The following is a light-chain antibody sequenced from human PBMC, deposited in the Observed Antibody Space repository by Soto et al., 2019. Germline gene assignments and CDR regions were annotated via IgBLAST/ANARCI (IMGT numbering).Light chain of an antibody. J-gene: IGLJ3*02. CDR1: SSDVGGYNY. V-gene: IGLV2-14*01. CDR3: SSYTSSSTRV. Sequence: QPVLTQPASVSGSPGQSITISCTGTSSDVGGYNYVSWYQQHPGKAPKLMIYEVSNRPSGVSNRFSGSKSDNTASLTISGLQAEDEADYYCSSYTSSSTRVFGGGTQLTVL. CDR2: EVS.